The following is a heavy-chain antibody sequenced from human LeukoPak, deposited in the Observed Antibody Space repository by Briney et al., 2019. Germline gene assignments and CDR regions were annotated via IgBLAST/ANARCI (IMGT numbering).Heavy chain of an antibody. CDR3: ARPLNWGSRHTFVY. Sequence: SETLSLTCAVYGGSFSGYYWSWIRQPPGKGLEWIGEINHSGSTNYNPSLKSRVTISVDTSKNQFSLKLSSVTAADMAVYYCARPLNWGSRHTFVYWGQGTLVTVSS. CDR1: GGSFSGYY. J-gene: IGHJ4*02. V-gene: IGHV4-34*01. D-gene: IGHD7-27*01. CDR2: INHSGST.